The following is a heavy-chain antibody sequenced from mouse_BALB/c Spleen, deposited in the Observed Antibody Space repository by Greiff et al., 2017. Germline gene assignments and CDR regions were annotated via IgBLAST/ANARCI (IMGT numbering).Heavy chain of an antibody. Sequence: QVQLQQSGPGLAQPSQSLSITCTVSGFSLTSYGVHWVRQSPGKGLEWLGVIWSGGSTDYNAAFISRLSISKDNSKSQVFFKMNSLQANDTAIYYCARTRAPYYGYPFAYWGQGTLVTVSA. CDR2: IWSGGST. J-gene: IGHJ3*01. CDR1: GFSLTSYG. V-gene: IGHV2-2*02. D-gene: IGHD1-2*01. CDR3: ARTRAPYYGYPFAY.